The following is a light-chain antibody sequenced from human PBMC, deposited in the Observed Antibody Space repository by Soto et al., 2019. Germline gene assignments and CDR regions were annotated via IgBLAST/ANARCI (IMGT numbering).Light chain of an antibody. CDR2: DVT. V-gene: IGLV2-11*01. CDR1: SSDVGGYNY. J-gene: IGLJ1*01. CDR3: CSYAGGGYV. Sequence: QSALTQPPSVSGSPGQSVTISCSGTSSDVGGYNYVSWYQQYPGRAPKIMIYDVTKRPSGVPDRFSGSKSGNTASLTISGLQADDEADYYCCSYAGGGYVFGIGTKLTVL.